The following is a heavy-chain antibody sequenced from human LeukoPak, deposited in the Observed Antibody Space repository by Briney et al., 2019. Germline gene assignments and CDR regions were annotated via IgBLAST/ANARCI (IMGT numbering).Heavy chain of an antibody. CDR1: GFTVSMKY. CDR2: IYSGGNT. Sequence: GGSLRLSCAVSGFTVSMKYMSWVRQAPGKGLEWVSIIYSGGNTNYADSVKGRFAISRDNSKNTLYLQMNSLRAEDTAVYYCAKRPGIAAAGRIIDYWGQGTLVTVSS. V-gene: IGHV3-53*05. J-gene: IGHJ4*02. CDR3: AKRPGIAAAGRIIDY. D-gene: IGHD6-13*01.